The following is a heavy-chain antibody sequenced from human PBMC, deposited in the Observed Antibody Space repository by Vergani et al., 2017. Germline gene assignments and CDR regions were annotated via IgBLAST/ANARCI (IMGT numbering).Heavy chain of an antibody. CDR2: INSDGSST. CDR1: GFTFSSYW. D-gene: IGHD3-3*01. V-gene: IGHV3-74*02. J-gene: IGHJ5*02. Sequence: EVQLLESGGGLVQPGGSLRLSCAASGFTFSSYWMHWVRHAPGKGLVWVSRINSDGSSTSYADSVKGRFTISRDNAKNTLYLQMNSLRAEDTAVYYCARVDYDFWSVVNGFDPWGQGTLVTVSS. CDR3: ARVDYDFWSVVNGFDP.